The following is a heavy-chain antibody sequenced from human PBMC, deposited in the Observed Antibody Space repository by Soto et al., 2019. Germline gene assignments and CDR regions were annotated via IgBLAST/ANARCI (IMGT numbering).Heavy chain of an antibody. D-gene: IGHD4-17*01. J-gene: IGHJ5*02. V-gene: IGHV4-59*01. CDR2: IYYSGST. CDR3: ARKVSVRRRFDP. Sequence: QVQLQESGPGLVKPSETLSLTCTVSGGSISSYYWSWIRQPPGKGLEWIGYIYYSGSTNYNPSLKSRVTISVDTSKNQFSLKLSSVTAADTAVYYCARKVSVRRRFDPWGQGTLVTVSS. CDR1: GGSISSYY.